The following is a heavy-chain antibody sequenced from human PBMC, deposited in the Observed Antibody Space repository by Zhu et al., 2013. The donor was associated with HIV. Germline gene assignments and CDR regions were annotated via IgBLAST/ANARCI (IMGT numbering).Heavy chain of an antibody. Sequence: QVQLVQSGAEVKKPGASVKVSCKASGYTFTGYYMHWVRQAPGQGLEWMGWINLNSGDTRYAQKFKGRVTMTRDTSINAAYMQMSRLISDDTAVYYCARDGEIDAFDVWGQGTMVTVS. CDR3: ARDGEIDAFDV. J-gene: IGHJ3*01. CDR2: INLNSGDT. D-gene: IGHD3-10*01. CDR1: GYTFTGYY. V-gene: IGHV1-2*02.